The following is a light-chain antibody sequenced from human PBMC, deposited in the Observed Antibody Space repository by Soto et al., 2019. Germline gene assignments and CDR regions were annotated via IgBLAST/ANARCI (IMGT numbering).Light chain of an antibody. V-gene: IGKV3-20*01. CDR1: QSVSSSY. CDR3: HQYDSSPLT. CDR2: GAS. Sequence: EIVLTQSPGTLSLSPGERATLSCRASQSVSSSYLAWYQQKPGQAPRLLIYGASSRATGIPDRFSGSGSGTDFTLTISRLEPEDLAVYYCHQYDSSPLTCRGGTKVEIK. J-gene: IGKJ4*01.